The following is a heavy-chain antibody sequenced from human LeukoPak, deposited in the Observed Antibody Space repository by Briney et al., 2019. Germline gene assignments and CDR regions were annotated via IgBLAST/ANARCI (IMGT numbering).Heavy chain of an antibody. CDR2: IGDST. CDR3: AKATRPADSSSNYVDFDC. V-gene: IGHV3-23*01. D-gene: IGHD6-13*01. J-gene: IGHJ4*02. Sequence: PGGSLRLSCAASGFTFSNYDMNWVRQAPGKGLEWVSAIGDSTYSADSVKGRFTISRDNSKNTLYLQMNSLRGEDTAVYYCAKATRPADSSSNYVDFDCWGQGTRVTVSS. CDR1: GFTFSNYD.